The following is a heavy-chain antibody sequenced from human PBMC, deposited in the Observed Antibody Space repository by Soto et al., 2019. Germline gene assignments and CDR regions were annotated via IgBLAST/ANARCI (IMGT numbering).Heavy chain of an antibody. CDR3: ARADVLRYFDWLTWFDP. D-gene: IGHD3-9*01. V-gene: IGHV4-31*03. J-gene: IGHJ5*02. CDR2: IYYSGST. CDR1: GGSISSGGYY. Sequence: SETLSLTCTVSGGSISSGGYYWSRIRQHPGKGLEWIGYIYYSGSTYYNPSLKSRVTISVDTSKNQFSLKLSSVTAADTAVYYCARADVLRYFDWLTWFDPWGQGTLVTVSS.